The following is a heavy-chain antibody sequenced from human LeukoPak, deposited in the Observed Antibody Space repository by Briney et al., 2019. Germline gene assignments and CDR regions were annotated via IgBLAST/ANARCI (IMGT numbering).Heavy chain of an antibody. CDR1: GGSNSSYY. J-gene: IGHJ2*01. D-gene: IGHD2-15*01. CDR3: ARRVRAYCSGGSCYDDWYFDL. CDR2: IYYSGST. Sequence: PSETLSLTCSVSGGSNSSYYWSWIRQPPGKGLECIGYIYYSGSTNYNPSLKSRVTISVGTSKNHFSLNLSSVTAADTAVYYCARRVRAYCSGGSCYDDWYFDLWGRGTLVTVSS. V-gene: IGHV4-59*08.